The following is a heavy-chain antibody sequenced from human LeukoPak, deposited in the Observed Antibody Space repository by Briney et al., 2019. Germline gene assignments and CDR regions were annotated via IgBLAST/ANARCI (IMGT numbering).Heavy chain of an antibody. CDR1: GGSFSGYY. D-gene: IGHD3-22*01. V-gene: IGHV4-34*01. J-gene: IGHJ4*02. CDR2: INHSGST. Sequence: PSETLSLTCAVYGGSFSGYYWSWIRQPPGKGLEWIGEINHSGSTNYNPSLKSRVTISVDTSKNQFSLKLSSVTAADTAVYYCARATPSRYYYDSSGYYYDYWGQGTLVTVSS. CDR3: ARATPSRYYYDSSGYYYDY.